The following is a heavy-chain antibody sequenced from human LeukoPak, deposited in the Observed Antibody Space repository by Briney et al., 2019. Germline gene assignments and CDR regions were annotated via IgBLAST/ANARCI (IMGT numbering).Heavy chain of an antibody. D-gene: IGHD5-18*01. CDR3: ASGRYSYGLRGALDI. CDR1: GGSFSGYY. J-gene: IGHJ3*02. Sequence: SETLSLTCAVYGGSFSGYYWSWIRQPPGKGLEWIGEINHSGSTNYNPSLKSRVTISVDTSKNQFSLKLSSVTAADTAVYYCASGRYSYGLRGALDIWGQGTMVTVSS. CDR2: INHSGST. V-gene: IGHV4-34*01.